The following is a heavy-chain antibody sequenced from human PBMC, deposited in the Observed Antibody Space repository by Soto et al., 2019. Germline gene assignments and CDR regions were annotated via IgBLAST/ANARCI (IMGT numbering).Heavy chain of an antibody. J-gene: IGHJ4*02. CDR3: ARAHYYDSSGYYPNCDY. CDR1: GYTFTSYD. CDR2: MNPNSGNT. V-gene: IGHV1-8*01. D-gene: IGHD3-22*01. Sequence: QVQLVQSGAEVKKPGASVKVSCKASGYTFTSYDINWVRQATGQGLEWMGWMNPNSGNTGYAQKFQGRVTMTRNTSIRTAYMELSSLRSEDTAVYYCARAHYYDSSGYYPNCDYWGQGTLVTVSS.